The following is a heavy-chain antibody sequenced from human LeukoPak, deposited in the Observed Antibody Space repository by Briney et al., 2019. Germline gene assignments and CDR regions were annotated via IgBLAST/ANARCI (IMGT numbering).Heavy chain of an antibody. CDR3: ARGVGSYSSGTHY. V-gene: IGHV4-34*01. D-gene: IGHD5-18*01. J-gene: IGHJ4*02. CDR1: GGSFSGYY. Sequence: SETLSLTCAVYGGSFSGYYWSWIRQPPGKGLVWIGEINHSGSTNYNPSLKSRVTISVDTSKNQFSLKLSSVTAADTAVYYCARGVGSYSSGTHYWGQGTLVTVSS. CDR2: INHSGST.